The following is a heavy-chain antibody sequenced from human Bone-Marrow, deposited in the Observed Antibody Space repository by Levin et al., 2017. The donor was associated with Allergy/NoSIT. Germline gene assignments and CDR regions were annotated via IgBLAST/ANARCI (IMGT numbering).Heavy chain of an antibody. CDR3: ARDPGSAFYLEYLQP. CDR2: ISGSGSHS. Sequence: GESLKISCAASGFSFSNYAMTWVRQAPGKGLEWVSAISGSGSHSFFADSVKGRFTISRDNSKNTLYLQMTSLRAEDTAVYYCARDPGSAFYLEYLQPWGQGTLVTVSS. V-gene: IGHV3-23*01. CDR1: GFSFSNYA. D-gene: IGHD3-22*01. J-gene: IGHJ1*01.